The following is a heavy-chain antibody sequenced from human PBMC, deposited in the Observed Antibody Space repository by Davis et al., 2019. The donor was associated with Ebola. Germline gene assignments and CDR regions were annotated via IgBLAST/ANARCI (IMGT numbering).Heavy chain of an antibody. CDR2: IIPIFGTA. CDR1: GGTFSSYA. CDR3: AGGVLSIAAPIY. D-gene: IGHD6-6*01. J-gene: IGHJ4*02. V-gene: IGHV1-69*13. Sequence: AASVKVSCKASGGTFSSYAISWVRQAPGQGLEWMGGIIPIFGTANYAQKFQGRVTITADESTSTAYMELSSLRSEDTAVYYCAGGVLSIAAPIYRGQGTLVTVSS.